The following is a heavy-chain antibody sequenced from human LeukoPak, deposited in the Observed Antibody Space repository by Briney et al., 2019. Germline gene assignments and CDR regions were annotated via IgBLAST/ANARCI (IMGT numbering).Heavy chain of an antibody. D-gene: IGHD2-2*02. CDR1: GGTFTSYA. CDR2: IIPIFGTA. J-gene: IGHJ2*01. Sequence: GASVKVSCKASGGTFTSYAISWVRQAPGQGLEWMGGIIPIFGTANYAQKFQGRVTITTDESTSTAYMELSSLRSEDTALYYCATGYCSSTSCYTGNWYFDLWGRGTLVTVSS. V-gene: IGHV1-69*05. CDR3: ATGYCSSTSCYTGNWYFDL.